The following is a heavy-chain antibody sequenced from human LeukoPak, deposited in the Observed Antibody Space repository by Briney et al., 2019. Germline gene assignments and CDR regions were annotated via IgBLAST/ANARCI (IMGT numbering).Heavy chain of an antibody. J-gene: IGHJ4*02. CDR3: AKHGSGRYFDY. Sequence: GGSLRLSCAASGFTFNTYAFSWVRQAPGMGLEWVSAISASGDKTYYVDSVRDRFTISRDNSKSALYLQVNSLRAEDTAVYYCAKHGSGRYFDYWGQGTLVTVSS. CDR1: GFTFNTYA. V-gene: IGHV3-23*01. CDR2: ISASGDKT. D-gene: IGHD6-19*01.